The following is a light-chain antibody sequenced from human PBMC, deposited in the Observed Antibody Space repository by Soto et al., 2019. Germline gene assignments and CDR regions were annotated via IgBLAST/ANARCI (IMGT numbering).Light chain of an antibody. V-gene: IGKV3-20*01. Sequence: EIVLTQSPDTLSLSPGQRATLSCRASQSVRSDYFAWYQQKPGQAPRVIIFGVSTRATGVQDRFSGSGSGTDFTLTFSRLEPEDSALYYCQQYGNSPLTFGGGTKVEIK. CDR2: GVS. CDR1: QSVRSDY. CDR3: QQYGNSPLT. J-gene: IGKJ4*01.